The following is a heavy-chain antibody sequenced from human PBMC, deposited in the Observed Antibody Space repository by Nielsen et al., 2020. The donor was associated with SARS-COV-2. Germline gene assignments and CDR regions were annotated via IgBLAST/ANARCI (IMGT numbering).Heavy chain of an antibody. CDR3: ARAMRNDCWSGYYHNWFDP. V-gene: IGHV1-18*04. D-gene: IGHD3-3*01. CDR2: ISAYNGNT. J-gene: IGHJ5*02. CDR1: GYTFTGYY. Sequence: ASVKVSCKASGYTFTGYYMHWVRQAPGQGLEWMGWISAYNGNTNYAQKLQGRVTMTTDTSTSTAYMELRSLRSDDTAVYYCARAMRNDCWSGYYHNWFDPWGQGTLVTVSS.